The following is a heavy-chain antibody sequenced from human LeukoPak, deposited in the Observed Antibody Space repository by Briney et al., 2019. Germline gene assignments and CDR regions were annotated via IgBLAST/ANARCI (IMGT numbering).Heavy chain of an antibody. J-gene: IGHJ4*02. CDR1: GFTFSSYT. V-gene: IGHV3-48*02. CDR2: ISSSSSTI. Sequence: GGSLRLSCAASGFTFSSYTMNWVRQAPGKGLEWVSSISSSSSTIYYADPVKGRFTISRDNAKNSLYLQMNSLKDEDTAVYYCARDTGVRDSSGYYDCWGQGTLVTVTS. CDR3: ARDTGVRDSSGYYDC. D-gene: IGHD3-22*01.